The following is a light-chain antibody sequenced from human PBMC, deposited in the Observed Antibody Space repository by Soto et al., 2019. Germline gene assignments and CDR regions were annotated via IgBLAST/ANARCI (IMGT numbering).Light chain of an antibody. J-gene: IGKJ1*01. CDR2: AAS. Sequence: DIQMTQSPSTLSASVGDRVTITCRASQDISNYLAWFQQKPGKGPKRLIYAASSLQSGVPSRFSGSGSETDFTLTISSLQPEDFATYSCQQSYSTTWTFGQGTKVDIK. CDR1: QDISNY. CDR3: QQSYSTTWT. V-gene: IGKV1-39*01.